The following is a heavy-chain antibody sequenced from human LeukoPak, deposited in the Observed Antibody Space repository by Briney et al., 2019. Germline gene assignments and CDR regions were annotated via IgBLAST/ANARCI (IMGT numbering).Heavy chain of an antibody. Sequence: RGESLKISCKGSGYRFTSYWIGWVRQMPGKGLEWMGIIYPGDSDTRYSPSFQGQVTISADKSISTAYLQWSSLKASDTAMYYCARLNMVRGAGVDYWGQGTLVTVSS. CDR3: ARLNMVRGAGVDY. D-gene: IGHD3-10*01. CDR2: IYPGDSDT. CDR1: GYRFTSYW. J-gene: IGHJ4*02. V-gene: IGHV5-51*01.